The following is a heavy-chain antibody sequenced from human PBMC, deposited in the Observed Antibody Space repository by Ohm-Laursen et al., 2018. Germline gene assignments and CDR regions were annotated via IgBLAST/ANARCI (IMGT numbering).Heavy chain of an antibody. J-gene: IGHJ6*02. Sequence: SLRLSCTASGFTFSSYEMNWVRQAPGKGLEWISYISSSGNTIYYADSVKGRFTISRDNAKNLLYLQMNSLRAEDTAVYYCARDLGALDYYYYGMDVWGQGTTVTVSS. D-gene: IGHD3-16*01. V-gene: IGHV3-48*03. CDR2: ISSSGNTI. CDR3: ARDLGALDYYYYGMDV. CDR1: GFTFSSYE.